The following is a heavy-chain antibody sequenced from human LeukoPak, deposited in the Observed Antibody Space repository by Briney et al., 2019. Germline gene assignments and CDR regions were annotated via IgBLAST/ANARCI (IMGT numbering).Heavy chain of an antibody. J-gene: IGHJ4*02. Sequence: ASVKVSCKASGYTFTSYGISWVRQAPGQGLEWMGWISAYNGNTNYAQKLQGRVTMTTDTSTSTAYMELRSLRSDDTAVYYCASGGAYCGGDCYSFDYWAREPWSPSPQ. CDR2: ISAYNGNT. CDR1: GYTFTSYG. V-gene: IGHV1-18*01. CDR3: ASGGAYCGGDCYSFDY. D-gene: IGHD2-21*02.